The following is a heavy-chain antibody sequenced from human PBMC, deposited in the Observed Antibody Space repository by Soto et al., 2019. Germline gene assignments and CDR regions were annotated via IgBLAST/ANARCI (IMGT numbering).Heavy chain of an antibody. Sequence: QVQLVESGGGVVQPGRSLRLSCAASGFSFTSYAMHWLRQAPGKGLEWVAVISYDGDSKHYADSVKGRFTISRDNSKDTVYLQTNSLRSEDTALYYCARARYALAGPQYVNGLDVWGQGTTVTVS. CDR3: ARARYALAGPQYVNGLDV. D-gene: IGHD3-16*01. CDR1: GFSFTSYA. V-gene: IGHV3-30-3*01. CDR2: ISYDGDSK. J-gene: IGHJ6*02.